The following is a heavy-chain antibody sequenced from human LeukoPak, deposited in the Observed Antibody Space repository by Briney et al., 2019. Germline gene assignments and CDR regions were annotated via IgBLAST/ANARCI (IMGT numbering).Heavy chain of an antibody. CDR2: ISSSSSYI. CDR3: ARDLTLGYCSSTSCLSPYYYYGMDV. V-gene: IGHV3-21*01. J-gene: IGHJ6*02. Sequence: GGSLRLSCAASGFTFSSYSMNWVRQAPGKGLEWVSSISSSSSYIYYADSVKGRFTISRDNAKNSLYLQMSSLRAEDTAVYYCARDLTLGYCSSTSCLSPYYYYGMDVWGQGTTVTVSS. D-gene: IGHD2-2*01. CDR1: GFTFSSYS.